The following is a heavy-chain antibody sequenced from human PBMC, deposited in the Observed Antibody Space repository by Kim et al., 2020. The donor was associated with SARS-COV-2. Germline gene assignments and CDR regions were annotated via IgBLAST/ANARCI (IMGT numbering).Heavy chain of an antibody. CDR2: IYYSGST. Sequence: SETLSLTCTVSGGSISSSSYYWGWIRQPPGKGLEWIGSIYYSGSTYYNPSLKSRVTISVDTSKNQFSLKLSSVTAADTAVYYCARESSEGAYGDHRDYWGQGTLVPVSS. CDR1: GGSISSSSYY. J-gene: IGHJ4*02. V-gene: IGHV4-39*07. CDR3: ARESSEGAYGDHRDY. D-gene: IGHD4-17*01.